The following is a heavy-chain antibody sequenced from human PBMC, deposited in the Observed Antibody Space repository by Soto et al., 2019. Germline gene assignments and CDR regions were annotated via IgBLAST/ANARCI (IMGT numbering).Heavy chain of an antibody. CDR3: ARGDTAIVPKGVDV. CDR1: GYTFTSYY. J-gene: IGHJ6*02. D-gene: IGHD5-18*01. CDR2: IDPSDSYT. V-gene: IGHV5-10-1*01. Sequence: GESLKISCEGSGYTFTSYYITWARQLPGKGLEWMGRIDPSDSYTTYNPSFEGHVTISADKSIRTAYLQWTSLEASDTAMYYCARGDTAIVPKGVDVWGQGTPVTVS.